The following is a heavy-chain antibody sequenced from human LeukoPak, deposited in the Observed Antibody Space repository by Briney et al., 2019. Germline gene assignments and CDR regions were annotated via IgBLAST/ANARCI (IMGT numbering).Heavy chain of an antibody. CDR1: GFSFSSYS. V-gene: IGHV3-21*01. CDR3: ARGDGATPPDAFDI. J-gene: IGHJ3*02. Sequence: GGSLRLSCAASGFSFSSYSMNWVRQAPGKGLQWVSSISSSSSYIYYPDSVKGRFTISRDNAQNSLYLQMNSLRGEDTAVYYCARGDGATPPDAFDIWGQGTMVTVSS. CDR2: ISSSSSYI. D-gene: IGHD3-10*01.